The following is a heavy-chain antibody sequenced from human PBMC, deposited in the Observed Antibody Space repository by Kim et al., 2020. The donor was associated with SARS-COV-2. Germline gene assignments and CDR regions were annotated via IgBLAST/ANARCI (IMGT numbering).Heavy chain of an antibody. Sequence: GGSLRLSCAASGFTFSSYAMSWVRQAPGKGLEWVSAISGSGGSTYYADSVKGRFTISRDNSKNTLYLQMNSLRAEDTAVYYCASYSSSWYEGTFDYWGQGTLVTVSS. CDR3: ASYSSSWYEGTFDY. CDR1: GFTFSSYA. CDR2: ISGSGGST. V-gene: IGHV3-23*01. J-gene: IGHJ4*02. D-gene: IGHD6-13*01.